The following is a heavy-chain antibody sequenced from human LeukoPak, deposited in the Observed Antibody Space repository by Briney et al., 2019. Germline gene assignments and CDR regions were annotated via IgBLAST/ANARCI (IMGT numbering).Heavy chain of an antibody. J-gene: IGHJ4*02. Sequence: GGSLRLSCAASGFTLSSYEMHWVRQAPGKGLVWVSRINSDGSRTGYADAVKGRFTISRDNAKNMLYLQMNSLRAEDTAIYYCARELPREVTLDYWGQGTLFTVSS. V-gene: IGHV3-74*01. CDR2: INSDGSRT. D-gene: IGHD2-21*02. CDR3: ARELPREVTLDY. CDR1: GFTLSSYE.